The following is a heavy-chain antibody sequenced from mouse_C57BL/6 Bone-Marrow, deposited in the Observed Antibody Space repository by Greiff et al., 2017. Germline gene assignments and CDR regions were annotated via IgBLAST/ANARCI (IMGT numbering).Heavy chain of an antibody. CDR1: GYTFTSYG. CDR2: IYPRSGNT. CDR3: AREGAARVGYYAMDY. V-gene: IGHV1-81*01. Sequence: QVQLQQSGAELARPGASVKLSCKASGYTFTSYGISWVKQRPGQGLEWIGEIYPRSGNTNYNEKFKGKATLTADKSSSTAYMALRSLTSEDSAVYVCAREGAARVGYYAMDYWGQGTSVTVSA. J-gene: IGHJ4*01. D-gene: IGHD3-3*01.